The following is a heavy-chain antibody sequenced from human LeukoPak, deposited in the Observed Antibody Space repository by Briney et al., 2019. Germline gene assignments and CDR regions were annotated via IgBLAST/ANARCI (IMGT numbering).Heavy chain of an antibody. CDR3: ARCTSTSCYNFDY. J-gene: IGHJ4*02. Sequence: SETLSLTCTVSGGSINSGSFYWNWIRQSAGKGLEWIGHIYTSGTTNCNPSLKSRVTISLDTSKNQFSLKLNSVTAADTAVYYCARCTSTSCYNFDYWGQGALVTVSS. CDR1: GGSINSGSFY. CDR2: IYTSGTT. D-gene: IGHD2-2*02. V-gene: IGHV4-61*09.